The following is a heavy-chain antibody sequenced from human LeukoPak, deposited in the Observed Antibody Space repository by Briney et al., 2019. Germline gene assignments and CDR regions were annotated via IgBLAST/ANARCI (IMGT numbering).Heavy chain of an antibody. J-gene: IGHJ4*02. CDR3: ARHGGITMVRGRTDY. CDR2: IDPSDSYT. V-gene: IGHV5-10-1*01. Sequence: NPGESLKISCKGSGYSFTSYWISWVRQMPGKGLEWMGRIDPSDSYTNYSPFFQGHVTISADKSISTAYLQWSSLKASDTAMYYCARHGGITMVRGRTDYWGQGTLVTVSS. D-gene: IGHD3-10*01. CDR1: GYSFTSYW.